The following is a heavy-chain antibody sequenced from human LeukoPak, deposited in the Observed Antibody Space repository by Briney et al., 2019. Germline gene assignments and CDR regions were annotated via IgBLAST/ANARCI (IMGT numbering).Heavy chain of an antibody. CDR1: GFTFSSYA. D-gene: IGHD6-19*01. V-gene: IGHV3-33*08. J-gene: IGHJ3*02. Sequence: GGSLRLSCAASGFTFSSYAMSWVRQAPGKGPEWVAVIWHDGTSKYYADSVRGRFTISRDNSKNTMYLQMSSLRIEDTAVYYCAREGGPYSSGWYANIWGQGTLVTVSS. CDR3: AREGGPYSSGWYANI. CDR2: IWHDGTSK.